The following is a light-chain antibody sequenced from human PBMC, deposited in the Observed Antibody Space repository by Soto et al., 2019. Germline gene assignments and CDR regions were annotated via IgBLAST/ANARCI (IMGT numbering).Light chain of an antibody. CDR1: QSVSSSY. CDR2: GAS. V-gene: IGKV3-20*01. J-gene: IGKJ1*01. CDR3: QQYGSSRT. Sequence: IVLTQSPGTLSLSPGERATISCRASQSVSSSYLAWYQQKPGQAPRLLIYGASSRATGIPDRFSGSGSGTDFTLTISILEPEDFAVYYCQQYGSSRTFGQGTKVEIK.